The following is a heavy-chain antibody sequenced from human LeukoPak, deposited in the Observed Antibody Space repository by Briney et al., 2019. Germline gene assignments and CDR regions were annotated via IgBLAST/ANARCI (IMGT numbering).Heavy chain of an antibody. CDR2: ISGYNGKT. Sequence: GASVKVSCKASGHTFSDYGITWVRQAPGQGLEWVGWISGYNGKTEYAQKLQGRVTMTRDTSSSTAYMELGRLRSDDTAVYYCAREHSYYDSGSYSNVDYWGQGTLVTVSS. J-gene: IGHJ4*02. D-gene: IGHD3-10*01. CDR1: GHTFSDYG. CDR3: AREHSYYDSGSYSNVDY. V-gene: IGHV1-18*01.